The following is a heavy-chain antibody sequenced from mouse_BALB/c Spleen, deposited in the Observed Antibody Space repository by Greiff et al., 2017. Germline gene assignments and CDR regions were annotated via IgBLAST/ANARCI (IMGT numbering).Heavy chain of an antibody. V-gene: IGHV5-12-1*01. J-gene: IGHJ2*01. Sequence: EVMLVESGGGLVKPGGSLKLSCAASGFAFSSYDMSWVRQTPEKRLEWVAYISSGGGSTYYPDTVKGRFTISRDNAKNTLYLQMSSLKSEDTAMYYCARHDYGRYYFDYWGQGTTLTVSS. CDR2: ISSGGGST. D-gene: IGHD1-1*02. CDR3: ARHDYGRYYFDY. CDR1: GFAFSSYD.